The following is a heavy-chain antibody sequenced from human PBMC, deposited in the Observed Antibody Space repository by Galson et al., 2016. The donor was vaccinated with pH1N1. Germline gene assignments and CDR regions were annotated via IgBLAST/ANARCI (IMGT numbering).Heavy chain of an antibody. CDR1: GYTFTGHY. D-gene: IGHD2-21*01. CDR2: INPENGDT. CDR3: ARIIRYSSGLDP. V-gene: IGHV1-2*02. Sequence: SVKVSCKASGYTFTGHYMHWVRQAPGRGLGWMGWINPENGDTKYAQKFQDRVTMTRDTSNSTAYMEANRLTSDDTAVYYCARIIRYSSGLDPWGQGTLVTVSS. J-gene: IGHJ5*02.